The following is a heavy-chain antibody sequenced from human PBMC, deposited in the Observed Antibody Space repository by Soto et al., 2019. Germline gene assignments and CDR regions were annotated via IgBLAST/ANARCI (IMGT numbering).Heavy chain of an antibody. J-gene: IGHJ6*02. V-gene: IGHV1-18*04. CDR3: ARDLDYDSSGYYYFRTPASFYYFYGMDV. CDR2: VSASNGNT. Sequence: VSVTVSCKASGYTFPRYGISWVRPAPGQGLEGMGWVSASNGNTNYAQKLQGRVTMTTDTSTSTAYMELRSLRSDDTAVYYCARDLDYDSSGYYYFRTPASFYYFYGMDVWGQGTTVTVSS. D-gene: IGHD3-22*01. CDR1: GYTFPRYG.